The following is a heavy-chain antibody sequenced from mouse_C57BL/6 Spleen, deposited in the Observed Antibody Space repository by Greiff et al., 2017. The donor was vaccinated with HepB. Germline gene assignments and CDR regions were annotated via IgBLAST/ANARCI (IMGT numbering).Heavy chain of an antibody. CDR2: IDPETGGT. CDR3: TRRAPIYYDH. Sequence: SGAELVRPGASVTLSCKASGYTFTDYEMHWVKQTPVHGLEWIGAIDPETGGTAYNQKFKGKAILTADKSSSTAYMELRSLTSEDSAVYYCTRRAPIYYDHWGQGTSVTVSS. D-gene: IGHD2-4*01. V-gene: IGHV1-15*01. CDR1: GYTFTDYE. J-gene: IGHJ4*01.